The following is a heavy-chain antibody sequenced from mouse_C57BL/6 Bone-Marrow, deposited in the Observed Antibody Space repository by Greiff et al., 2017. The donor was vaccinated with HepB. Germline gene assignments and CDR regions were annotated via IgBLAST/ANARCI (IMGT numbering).Heavy chain of an antibody. J-gene: IGHJ2*01. CDR2: IRPNSGST. D-gene: IGHD2-2*01. Sequence: QVQLQQPGAELVKPGASVKLSCKASGYTFTSYWMHWVKQRPGQGLEWIGMIRPNSGSTNYNEKFKSKATLTVDKSSCTAYMQLSSLTSEDSAVYYCAGGGYEGYFDYWGQGTTLTVSS. V-gene: IGHV1-64*01. CDR3: AGGGYEGYFDY. CDR1: GYTFTSYW.